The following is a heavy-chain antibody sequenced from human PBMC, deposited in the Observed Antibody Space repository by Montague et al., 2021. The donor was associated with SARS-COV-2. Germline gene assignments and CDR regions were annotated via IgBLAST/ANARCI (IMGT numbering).Heavy chain of an antibody. CDR1: GFSLSTSGMC. CDR2: IDWDDDK. D-gene: IGHD3-9*01. V-gene: IGHV2-70*11. CDR3: ARCTYDILTGYDYGMDV. Sequence: TLSLTCTFSGFSLSTSGMCVSWIRQPPGKALEWLARIDWDDDKYYSTSLKTRLTISKDTSKNQVVLTMTNMDPVDTATYYCARCTYDILTGYDYGMDVWGQGTTVTVSS. J-gene: IGHJ6*02.